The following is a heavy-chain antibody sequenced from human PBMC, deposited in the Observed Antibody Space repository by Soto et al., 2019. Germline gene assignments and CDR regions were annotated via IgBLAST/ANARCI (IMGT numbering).Heavy chain of an antibody. CDR1: GYTFTSYA. CDR2: INAGHGNT. Sequence: ASVKVSCKASGYTFTSYAMHWVRQAPGQRLEWMGWINAGHGNTKYSQKFQGRVTMTRDTSTSTVYMDLSSLKSEDTAVYYCARSPYSSGYYYAIDYWGQGTHVSVSS. CDR3: ARSPYSSGYYYAIDY. J-gene: IGHJ4*02. V-gene: IGHV1-3*01. D-gene: IGHD3-22*01.